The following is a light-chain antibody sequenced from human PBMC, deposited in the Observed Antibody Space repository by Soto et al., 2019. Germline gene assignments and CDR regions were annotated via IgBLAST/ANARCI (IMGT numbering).Light chain of an antibody. CDR1: QSVTSSY. Sequence: DIVLTQSPGTLSLSPGERATLSCRASQSVTSSYLAWYQHKPGQAPRLLIYGASSRATGIPDRFSGSGSGTDFTLTISRLEPEDFAVYFCQQYGALPRFGQGTRLEI. CDR2: GAS. CDR3: QQYGALPR. J-gene: IGKJ5*01. V-gene: IGKV3-20*01.